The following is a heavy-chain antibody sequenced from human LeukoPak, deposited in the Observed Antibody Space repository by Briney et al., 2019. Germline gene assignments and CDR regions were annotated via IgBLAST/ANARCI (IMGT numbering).Heavy chain of an antibody. CDR2: INPNSGGT. Sequence: ASVKVSCKASGYTFTGYYMHWVRQAPGQGLEWMGWINPNSGGTNYAQKFQGRVTMTRDTSISTAYMELSRLRSDDTAVYYCARDLAVAGYNWFDPWGQGTLVTVSS. V-gene: IGHV1-2*02. CDR3: ARDLAVAGYNWFDP. D-gene: IGHD6-19*01. J-gene: IGHJ5*02. CDR1: GYTFTGYY.